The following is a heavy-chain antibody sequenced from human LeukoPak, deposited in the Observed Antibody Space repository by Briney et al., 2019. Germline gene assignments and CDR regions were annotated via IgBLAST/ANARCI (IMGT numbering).Heavy chain of an antibody. Sequence: SVKVSCKASGGTFNSYAITWVRQAPGQGLEWMGGIIPRFGTSNYAQKFQGRVTITADKSTSTAYMELSSLRSEDTAVYYCARGDSGNEFWGQGTLVTVSS. CDR1: GGTFNSYA. CDR2: IIPRFGTS. V-gene: IGHV1-69*06. D-gene: IGHD3-10*01. CDR3: ARGDSGNEF. J-gene: IGHJ4*02.